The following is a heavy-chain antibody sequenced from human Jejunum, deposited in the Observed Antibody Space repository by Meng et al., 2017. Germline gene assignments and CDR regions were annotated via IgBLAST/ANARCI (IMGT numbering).Heavy chain of an antibody. V-gene: IGHV3-7*01. J-gene: IGHJ4*02. CDR2: INPDGSVK. CDR1: GFTFSTYW. Sequence: GESLKISCEASGFTFSTYWMNWVRQPPGKGLEWVANINPDGSVKTYVDSVKGRFTVSRDNARNSVYLQMNSLRVEDTGVYYCAGWGSRNHWGQGTLVTVSS. CDR3: AGWGSRNH. D-gene: IGHD1-14*01.